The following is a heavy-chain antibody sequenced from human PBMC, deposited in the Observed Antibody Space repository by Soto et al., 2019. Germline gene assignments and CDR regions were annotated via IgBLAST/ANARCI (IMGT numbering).Heavy chain of an antibody. CDR2: INHSGST. J-gene: IGHJ6*02. CDR3: ARRRGWIQLFYGMDV. CDR1: GGSFSGYY. V-gene: IGHV4-34*01. D-gene: IGHD5-18*01. Sequence: SETLSLTCAVYGGSFSGYYWSWIRQPPGKGLEWIGEINHSGSTNYNPSLKSRVTISVDTSKNQFSLKLSSVTAADTAVYYCARRRGWIQLFYGMDVWGQGTTVTVS.